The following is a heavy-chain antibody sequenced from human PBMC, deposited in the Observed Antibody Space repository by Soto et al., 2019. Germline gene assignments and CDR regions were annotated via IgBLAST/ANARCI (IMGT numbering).Heavy chain of an antibody. CDR2: MYYSGST. D-gene: IGHD4-17*01. J-gene: IGHJ4*02. CDR1: GGSISRYY. Sequence: QVQLQESGPGLVKPSETLSLTCSVSGGSISRYYWSWIRRPPGKGLEWIGYMYYSGSTNYNPSLKGPVTISADTSKNQFSLKLSSVSVADTAVYYCARRDYGGDIDYWGQGTLVTVSS. V-gene: IGHV4-59*01. CDR3: ARRDYGGDIDY.